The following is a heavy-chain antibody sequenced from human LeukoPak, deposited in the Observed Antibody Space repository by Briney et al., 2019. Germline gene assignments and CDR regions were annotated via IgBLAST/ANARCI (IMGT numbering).Heavy chain of an antibody. D-gene: IGHD3-22*01. CDR1: GFTFSSYA. J-gene: IGHJ4*02. V-gene: IGHV3-23*01. CDR2: ISGSGGST. Sequence: PSGGSLRLSCAASGFTFSSYAMSWVRQGPGKGLEWVSAISGSGGSTYYADSVRGRFAISRDNSKNTLYLQMNSLRAEDTAVYYCAKAETALEYYYDSSGFNYWGQGTLVTVSS. CDR3: AKAETALEYYYDSSGFNY.